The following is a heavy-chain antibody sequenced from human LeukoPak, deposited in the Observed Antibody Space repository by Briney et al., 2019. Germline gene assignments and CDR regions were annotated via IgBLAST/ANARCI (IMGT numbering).Heavy chain of an antibody. CDR2: VSHSGSY. V-gene: IGHV4-34*01. D-gene: IGHD4-23*01. J-gene: IGHJ5*02. CDR1: GGPFRGFF. Sequence: SETLSLTCAVSGGPFRGFFWSWIRQAPGKGLEWIGEVSHSGSYNYNPYVPSRISLSLEPSQRHFPLKPTSVNAADSAVYYCARGIFYGGRNQYLWFDLWGQGPLVTVSS. CDR3: ARGIFYGGRNQYLWFDL.